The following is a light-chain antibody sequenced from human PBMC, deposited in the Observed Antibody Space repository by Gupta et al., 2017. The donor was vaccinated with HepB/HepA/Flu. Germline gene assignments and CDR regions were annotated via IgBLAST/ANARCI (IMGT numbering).Light chain of an antibody. Sequence: SSELTQDPAVSVALGQTVRITCQGDSLRTYYANWYQQKPGQAPVLLIYDRNNRPSGIPDRFSGSSSGNTASLTITGAQAEDESDYHCSCRDSNNNERVVFGGGTRLTV. CDR1: SLRTYY. V-gene: IGLV3-19*01. J-gene: IGLJ2*01. CDR3: SCRDSNNNERVV. CDR2: DRN.